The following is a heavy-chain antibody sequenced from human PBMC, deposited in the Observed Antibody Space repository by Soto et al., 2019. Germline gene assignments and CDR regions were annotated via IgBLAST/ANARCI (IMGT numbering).Heavy chain of an antibody. Sequence: SETVSLTCAVYGGSFSGYYWSWIRQPPGKGLEWIGEINHSGSTNYNPSLKSRVTISVDTSKNQFSLKLSSVTAADTAVYYCARVGYSSDYWGQGTLVTVSS. CDR2: INHSGST. CDR3: ARVGYSSDY. CDR1: GGSFSGYY. J-gene: IGHJ4*02. V-gene: IGHV4-34*01. D-gene: IGHD6-13*01.